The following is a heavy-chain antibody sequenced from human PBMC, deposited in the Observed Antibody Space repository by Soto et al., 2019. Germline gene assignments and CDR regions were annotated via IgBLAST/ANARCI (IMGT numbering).Heavy chain of an antibody. CDR2: ISAHNGNT. D-gene: IGHD1-1*01. Sequence: QVHLVQSGAEVKKPGASVKVSCKGSSYGFTTYGITWVRQAPGQGLEWMAWISAHNGNTNYAQKLQGRVTVTRDTSTSTAYMELRSLRSDDTAVYYCGRGRYGDYWGQGALVTVSS. CDR1: SYGFTTYG. J-gene: IGHJ4*02. V-gene: IGHV1-18*01. CDR3: GRGRYGDY.